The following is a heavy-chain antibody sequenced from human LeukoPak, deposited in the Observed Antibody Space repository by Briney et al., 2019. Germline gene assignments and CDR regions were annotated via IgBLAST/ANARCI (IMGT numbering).Heavy chain of an antibody. J-gene: IGHJ4*02. CDR1: GFTFSSYA. CDR2: ISGSGGST. D-gene: IGHD2-2*01. V-gene: IGHV3-23*01. Sequence: GGSLRLSCAASGFTFSSYAMSWVRQAPGKGLEWVSAISGSGGSTYYADSVKGRFTISRDNSKNTVYLQMNSLRAADTAVYYCAKGEVGYCSSASCYLVYWGQGTLVTVSS. CDR3: AKGEVGYCSSASCYLVY.